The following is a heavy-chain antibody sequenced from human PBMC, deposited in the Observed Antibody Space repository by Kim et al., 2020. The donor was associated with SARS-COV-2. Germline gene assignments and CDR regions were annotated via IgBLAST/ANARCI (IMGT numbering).Heavy chain of an antibody. CDR3: ARGLPLGDAFDI. J-gene: IGHJ3*02. D-gene: IGHD3-3*02. V-gene: IGHV5-10-1*01. Sequence: THYSPSFQGHVTISADKSISTAYLQWSSLKASDTAMYYCARGLPLGDAFDIWGQGTMVTVSS. CDR2: T.